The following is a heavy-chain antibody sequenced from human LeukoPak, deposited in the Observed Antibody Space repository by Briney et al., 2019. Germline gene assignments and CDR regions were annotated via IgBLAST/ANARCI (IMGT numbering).Heavy chain of an antibody. Sequence: ASVKVSCKASGYTFASYYMHWVRQAPGQGLEWMGIINPSVGSTSYAQKFQGGVTMTRDTSTSTVYMELSSLRSEDTAVYYCASLSGWQYYYYGMDVWGQGTTVTVSS. D-gene: IGHD6-19*01. CDR1: GYTFASYY. V-gene: IGHV1-46*01. J-gene: IGHJ6*02. CDR3: ASLSGWQYYYYGMDV. CDR2: INPSVGST.